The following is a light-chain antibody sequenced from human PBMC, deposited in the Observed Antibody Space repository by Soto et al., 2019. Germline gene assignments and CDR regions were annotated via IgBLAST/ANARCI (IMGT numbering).Light chain of an antibody. V-gene: IGKV3-20*01. Sequence: ETVMTQSPATLSVSPGERATLSCRASQSVYSSLAWYQQKPGQAPRLLIYGASSRATGIPDRFSGSGSGTDFTLTISRLEPEDFAVYYCQQCGSSQWTFGQGTKVDIK. CDR3: QQCGSSQWT. CDR1: QSVYSS. J-gene: IGKJ1*01. CDR2: GAS.